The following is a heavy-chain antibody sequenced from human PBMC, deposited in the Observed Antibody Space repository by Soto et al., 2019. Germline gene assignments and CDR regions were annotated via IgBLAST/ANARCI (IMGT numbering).Heavy chain of an antibody. Sequence: SETLSLTCTVSGGSISSYYWSWIRQPPGKGLEWIGYIYYSGSTNYNPSLKSRVTISVDTSKNQFSLKLSSVTAADTAVYYCARDAASSRGSGSYFWFDPWGQGTLVTVSS. D-gene: IGHD3-10*01. CDR2: IYYSGST. CDR3: ARDAASSRGSGSYFWFDP. CDR1: GGSISSYY. J-gene: IGHJ5*02. V-gene: IGHV4-59*01.